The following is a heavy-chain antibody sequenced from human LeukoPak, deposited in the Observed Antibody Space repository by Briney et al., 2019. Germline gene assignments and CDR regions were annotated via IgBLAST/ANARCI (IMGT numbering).Heavy chain of an antibody. CDR3: ARANFLYCSSTTCLFDY. CDR2: INPNDGDT. V-gene: IGHV1-2*02. Sequence: ASVTVSCTASGYTFTDYYMNWVRQAPGQGIEWMGWINPNDGDTNYAQKFQGRVTITRDTSISTAHMEVSRLRSDDTAVYYCARANFLYCSSTTCLFDYWGQGTLVTVSS. CDR1: GYTFTDYY. D-gene: IGHD2-2*01. J-gene: IGHJ4*02.